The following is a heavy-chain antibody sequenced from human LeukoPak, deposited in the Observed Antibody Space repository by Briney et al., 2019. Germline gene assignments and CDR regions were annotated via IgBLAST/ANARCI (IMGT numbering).Heavy chain of an antibody. CDR3: ARGHYDVLAASYKWTPDY. J-gene: IGHJ4*02. CDR1: GFTFNTFN. CDR2: ITSGDDYI. V-gene: IGHV3-21*01. Sequence: GGSLRLSCAASGFTFNTFNMNWVRQAPGPGLELVSSITSGDDYIYYAASVKGRFTTSRDNAKNSLSLQLNSLRVEDTAVYYCARGHYDVLAASYKWTPDYWGQGTLVTVSS. D-gene: IGHD3-9*01.